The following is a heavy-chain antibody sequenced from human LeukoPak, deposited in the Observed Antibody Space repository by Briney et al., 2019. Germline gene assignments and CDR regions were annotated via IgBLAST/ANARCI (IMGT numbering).Heavy chain of an antibody. CDR1: GFTFSRHS. D-gene: IGHD2-21*02. CDR2: ISSSSSTI. J-gene: IGHJ6*03. Sequence: QPGGSLRLSCAGSGFTFSRHSMNWVRQAPGKGLEWVSYISSSSSTISYADSVKGRFTISRDNAKNSLFLQMYSLRAEDTAVYYCATGGHAYCGGDCYRMDVWGKGTTVTVSS. CDR3: ATGGHAYCGGDCYRMDV. V-gene: IGHV3-48*01.